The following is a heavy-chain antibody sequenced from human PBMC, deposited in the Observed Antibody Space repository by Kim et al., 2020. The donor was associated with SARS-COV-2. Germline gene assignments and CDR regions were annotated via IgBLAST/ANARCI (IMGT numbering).Heavy chain of an antibody. V-gene: IGHV3-30*03. CDR3: AINEGDFDWLLTPLDY. J-gene: IGHJ4*02. D-gene: IGHD3-9*01. Sequence: SVKGRFTISRDNSKNTLYLQMNSLRAEDTAVYYCAINEGDFDWLLTPLDYWGQGTLVTVSS.